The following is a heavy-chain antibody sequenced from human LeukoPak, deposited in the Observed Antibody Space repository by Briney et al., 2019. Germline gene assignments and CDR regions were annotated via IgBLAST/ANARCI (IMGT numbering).Heavy chain of an antibody. CDR2: INPSGGST. CDR1: GYTFTSYY. CDR3: ARDKRMQLVAWGFDP. Sequence: ASVKVSCKASGYTFTSYYMHWVRQAPGQGLEWVGIINPSGGSTSYAQKFQGRVTMTRDTSTSTVYMELSSLRSEDTAVYYCARDKRMQLVAWGFDPWGQGTLVTVSS. V-gene: IGHV1-46*01. D-gene: IGHD6-13*01. J-gene: IGHJ5*02.